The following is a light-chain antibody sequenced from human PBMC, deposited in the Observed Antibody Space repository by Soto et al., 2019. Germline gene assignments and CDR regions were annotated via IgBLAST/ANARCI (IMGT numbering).Light chain of an antibody. J-gene: IGKJ4*01. Sequence: DIQMTQSPSTLSGSVWDRVTITCRASQTISSWLAWYQQKPGKAPKLLIYKASTLKSGVPSRFSGSGSGTEFTLTISSLQPDDFATYYCQQFNNYPLTFGGGTKVDI. CDR3: QQFNNYPLT. CDR1: QTISSW. CDR2: KAS. V-gene: IGKV1-5*03.